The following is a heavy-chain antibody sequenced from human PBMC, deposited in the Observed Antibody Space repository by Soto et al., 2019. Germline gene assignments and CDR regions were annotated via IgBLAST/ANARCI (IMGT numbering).Heavy chain of an antibody. V-gene: IGHV3-30*18. D-gene: IGHD6-19*01. CDR2: VSHDGRNT. CDR3: AKGGRQWLVTSGFNY. J-gene: IGHJ4*02. Sequence: VQLVESGGGVVQPGRSLRLSCAASGFTFSDYAMRWVRQAPGKGLEWVAVVSHDGRNTHYADSVKGRFTISMDSSKNTVCLEITSLRAADTAVYYCAKGGRQWLVTSGFNYRGQGAVVTVSS. CDR1: GFTFSDYA.